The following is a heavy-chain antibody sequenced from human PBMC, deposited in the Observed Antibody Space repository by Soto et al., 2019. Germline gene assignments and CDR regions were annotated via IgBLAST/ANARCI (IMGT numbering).Heavy chain of an antibody. V-gene: IGHV3-7*01. J-gene: IGHJ6*03. CDR1: GFTFSSYW. CDR2: IKQDGSEK. Sequence: EVQLVESGGGLVQPGGSLRLSCAASGFTFSSYWMSWVRQAPGKGLEWVANIKQDGSEKYYVESVKGRFTISRDNAKNSLYLQMNSLRAEDTAVYYCARRYYYGSGSRRDFYYMDVWGKGTTVTVSS. D-gene: IGHD3-10*01. CDR3: ARRYYYGSGSRRDFYYMDV.